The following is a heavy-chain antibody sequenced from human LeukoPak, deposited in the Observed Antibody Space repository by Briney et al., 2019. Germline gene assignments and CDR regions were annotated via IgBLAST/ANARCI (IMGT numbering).Heavy chain of an antibody. CDR3: ARVVVVAATLDYVDY. J-gene: IGHJ4*02. V-gene: IGHV4-59*01. CDR2: IYYSGST. CDR1: GGSISSYY. Sequence: SETLSLTCTVSGGSISSYYGSWIRQPPGKGLEWIGYIYYSGSTNYNPSLKSRVTISVDTSKNQFSLKLSSVTAADTAVYYCARVVVVAATLDYVDYWGQGTLVTVSS. D-gene: IGHD2-15*01.